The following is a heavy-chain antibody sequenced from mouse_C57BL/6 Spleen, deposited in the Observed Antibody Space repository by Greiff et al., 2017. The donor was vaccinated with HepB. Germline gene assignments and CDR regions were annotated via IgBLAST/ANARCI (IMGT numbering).Heavy chain of an antibody. J-gene: IGHJ2*01. Sequence: EVKLMESGPELVKPGASVKISCKASGYSFTGYYMNWVKQSPEKSLEWIGEINPSTGGTTYNQKFKAKATLTVDKSSSTAYMQLKSLTSEDSAVYYCARSDYDVPYYFDYWGQGTTLTVSS. CDR2: INPSTGGT. D-gene: IGHD2-4*01. V-gene: IGHV1-42*01. CDR3: ARSDYDVPYYFDY. CDR1: GYSFTGYY.